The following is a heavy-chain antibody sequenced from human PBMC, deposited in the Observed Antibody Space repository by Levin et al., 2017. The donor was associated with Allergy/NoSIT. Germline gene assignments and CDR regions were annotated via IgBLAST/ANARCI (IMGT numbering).Heavy chain of an antibody. CDR3: ARALTVGRSVRFDY. D-gene: IGHD4-23*01. CDR2: ISSTSSTV. V-gene: IGHV3-48*02. CDR1: GFSFSTFS. J-gene: IGHJ4*02. Sequence: AGGSLRLSCAASGFSFSTFSMNWVRQAPGKGLEWVSYISSTSSTVYYADSVKGRFTISRYNAKNSLYLHMNSLRDEDTAVYYCARALTVGRSVRFDYWGQGTLVSVSS.